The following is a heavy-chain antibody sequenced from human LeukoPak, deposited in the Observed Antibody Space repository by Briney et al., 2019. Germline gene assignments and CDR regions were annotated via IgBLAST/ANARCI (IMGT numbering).Heavy chain of an antibody. Sequence: ASVKVSCKASGYTFTSYGISWVRQAPGQGLEWMGRVSAYNGNTNYAQKLQGRVTMTTDTSTSTAYMELRSLRSDDTAVYYCARRGYYDSSGYYANFDYWGQGTLVTVSS. D-gene: IGHD3-22*01. CDR1: GYTFTSYG. CDR2: VSAYNGNT. V-gene: IGHV1-18*01. J-gene: IGHJ4*02. CDR3: ARRGYYDSSGYYANFDY.